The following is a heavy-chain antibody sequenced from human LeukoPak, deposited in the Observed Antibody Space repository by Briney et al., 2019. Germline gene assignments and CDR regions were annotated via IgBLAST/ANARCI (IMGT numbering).Heavy chain of an antibody. J-gene: IGHJ4*02. D-gene: IGHD3-22*01. CDR3: AESQYYYDSSGSYTGGDFDY. CDR1: GYRITSYW. V-gene: IGHV5-51*01. Sequence: GESLKISCKGSGYRITSYWIGWVRQMPGKGLEWMGTINPGDSETRYSPSFQGQVTISADKSISTAYLQWSSLKASDTAMYYCAESQYYYDSSGSYTGGDFDYWGQGTLVTVSS. CDR2: INPGDSET.